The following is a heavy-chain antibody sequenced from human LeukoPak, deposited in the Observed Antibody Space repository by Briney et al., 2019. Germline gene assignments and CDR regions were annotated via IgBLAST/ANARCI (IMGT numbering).Heavy chain of an antibody. V-gene: IGHV4-59*01. J-gene: IGHJ4*02. CDR1: GGSISSYY. CDR3: ARSEFHYYDSSGYFSY. D-gene: IGHD3-22*01. Sequence: SETLSLTCTVSGGSISSYYWSWIRQPPGKGLEWIGYIYYSGSTNYNPSLKSRVTISVDTSKNQFSLKLSSVTAADTAVYYCARSEFHYYDSSGYFSYWGQGTLVTVSS. CDR2: IYYSGST.